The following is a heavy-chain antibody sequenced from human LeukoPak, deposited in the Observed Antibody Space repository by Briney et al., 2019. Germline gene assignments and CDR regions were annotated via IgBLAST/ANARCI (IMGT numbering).Heavy chain of an antibody. CDR3: ARFGEMTTVTTALDY. CDR2: INHSGST. CDR1: GFTFSSFG. J-gene: IGHJ4*02. D-gene: IGHD4-17*01. V-gene: IGHV4-34*01. Sequence: GSLRLSCAASGFTFSSFGMSWVRQPPGKGLEWIGEINHSGSTNYNPSLKSRVTISVDTSKNQFSLKLSSVTAADTAVYYCARFGEMTTVTTALDYWGQGTLVTVSS.